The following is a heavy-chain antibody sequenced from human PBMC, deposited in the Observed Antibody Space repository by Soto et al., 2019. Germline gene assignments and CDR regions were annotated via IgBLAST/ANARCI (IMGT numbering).Heavy chain of an antibody. CDR2: IYSGGST. Sequence: GGSLRLSCAASGFTVSSNYMSWVRQAPGKGLEWVSVIYSGGSTYYADSVKGRFNISRDNSKNTRYLQMNSLRAEDTAVYYCASTVGYGDSRYYYYYMDVWGKGTTVTVSS. CDR1: GFTVSSNY. D-gene: IGHD4-17*01. J-gene: IGHJ6*03. V-gene: IGHV3-66*01. CDR3: ASTVGYGDSRYYYYYMDV.